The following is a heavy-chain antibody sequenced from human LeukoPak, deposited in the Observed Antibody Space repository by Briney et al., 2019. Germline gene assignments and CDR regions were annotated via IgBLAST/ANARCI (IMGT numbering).Heavy chain of an antibody. CDR3: ARDCDSSGGWFDP. V-gene: IGHV1-2*02. J-gene: IGHJ5*02. D-gene: IGHD3-22*01. Sequence: ASVKVSCKASGYTFTGYYMHWVRQAPGQGLEWMGWINPNSGGTNYAQKFQGRVTMTRDTSISTAYMELSRLRSDDTAVYYCARDCDSSGGWFDPWGQGTLVTVSS. CDR2: INPNSGGT. CDR1: GYTFTGYY.